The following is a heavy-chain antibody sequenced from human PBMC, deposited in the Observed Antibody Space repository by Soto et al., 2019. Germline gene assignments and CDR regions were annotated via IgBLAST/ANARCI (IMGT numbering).Heavy chain of an antibody. J-gene: IGHJ2*01. V-gene: IGHV3-30*18. Sequence: QVHLEESGGGVVQPGRSLRLSCAASGFSFSTYGMHWVRQAPGKGLEWVAVISHDGGNEYYADSVKGRFTISRDSSKNTVYLQMNNVRAEDTAVYYCAKDPRSGYTRGYLAFWSLGTVVNVYS. CDR3: AKDPRSGYTRGYLAF. CDR1: GFSFSTYG. CDR2: ISHDGGNE. D-gene: IGHD3-22*01.